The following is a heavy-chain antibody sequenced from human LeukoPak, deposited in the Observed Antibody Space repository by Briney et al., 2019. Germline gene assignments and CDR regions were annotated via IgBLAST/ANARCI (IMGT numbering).Heavy chain of an antibody. CDR2: IWYDGSNK. V-gene: IGHV3-33*01. J-gene: IGHJ3*02. D-gene: IGHD3-10*01. CDR1: GFTFSSYG. Sequence: GGSLRLSCAASGFTFSSYGMHWVRQAPGKGLEWVAVIWYDGSNKYYADSVKGRFTISRDNSKNTLYLQMNSLRAEDTAVYYCARGFYLVRGVITDAFDIWGQGTMVTVSS. CDR3: ARGFYLVRGVITDAFDI.